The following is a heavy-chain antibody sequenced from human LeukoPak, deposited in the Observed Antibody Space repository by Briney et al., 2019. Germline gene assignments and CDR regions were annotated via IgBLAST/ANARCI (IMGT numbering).Heavy chain of an antibody. CDR3: AKGVEDSGIYYYYYMDV. V-gene: IGHV3-23*01. CDR1: GFTFSSYTFSTYA. J-gene: IGHJ6*03. D-gene: IGHD2-15*01. CDR2: VIGSGVST. Sequence: AGSLTLSCAASGFTFSSYTFSTYALLWVRQAPGRGLEWVSAVIGSGVSTYYADSVKGRFTISRDNSKNTLYLQMNGLRAEDTAVYYCAKGVEDSGIYYYYYMDVWGKGTTVTVSS.